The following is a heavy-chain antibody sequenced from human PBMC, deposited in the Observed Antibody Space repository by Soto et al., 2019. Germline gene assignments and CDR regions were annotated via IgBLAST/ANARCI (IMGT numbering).Heavy chain of an antibody. D-gene: IGHD3-10*01. J-gene: IGHJ5*02. CDR1: GFTVSTNY. CDR2: MYSGGST. V-gene: IGHV3-66*04. CDR3: ARHYGSGSYAT. Sequence: EVQLVESGGGLVQPGGSLRLSCAGSGFTVSTNYMSWVRQAPGKGLEWVSIMYSGGSTFYADSVKGRCTISRDSSKNTLYLQMSRLRVEDSAVYYCARHYGSGSYATWGQGPLVAVPS.